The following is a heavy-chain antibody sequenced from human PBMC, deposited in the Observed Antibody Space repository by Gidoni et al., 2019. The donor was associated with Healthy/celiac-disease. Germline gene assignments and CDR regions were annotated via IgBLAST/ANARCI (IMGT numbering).Heavy chain of an antibody. CDR1: GGSISSGSYY. CDR3: ARGGYSYGTDY. CDR2: IYTSGST. D-gene: IGHD5-18*01. J-gene: IGHJ4*02. Sequence: TVSGGSISSGSYYWSWIRQPAGKGLEWIGRIYTSGSTNYNPSLKSRVTISVDTSKNQFSLKLSSVTAADTAVYYCARGGYSYGTDYWGQGTLVTVSS. V-gene: IGHV4-61*02.